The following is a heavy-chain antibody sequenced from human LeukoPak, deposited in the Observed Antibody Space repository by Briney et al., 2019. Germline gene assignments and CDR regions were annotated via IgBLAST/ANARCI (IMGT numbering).Heavy chain of an antibody. V-gene: IGHV3-23*01. CDR2: ISGSGGST. Sequence: GGSLRLSCAASGFTFSSYAMSWVPQAPGKGLEWVSAISGSGGSTYYADSVKGRFTISRDNSKNTLYLQMNSLRAEDTAVYYCAKGLRFYGSGFDYWGQGTLVTVSS. CDR3: AKGLRFYGSGFDY. J-gene: IGHJ4*02. CDR1: GFTFSSYA. D-gene: IGHD3-10*01.